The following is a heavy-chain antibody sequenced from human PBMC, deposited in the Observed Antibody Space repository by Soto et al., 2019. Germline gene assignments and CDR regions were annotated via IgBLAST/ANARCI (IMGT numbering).Heavy chain of an antibody. CDR1: GFTFSSYS. Sequence: GGSLRLSCAASGFTFSSYSMNWVRQAPGKGLEWVSSISSSSSYIYYADSVKGRFTVSRDNAKNSLYLQMNSLRAEDTAVYYCARVYCSSTSFYETYYYYYGMDVCGQLTTVPVSS. D-gene: IGHD2-2*01. J-gene: IGHJ6*02. CDR3: ARVYCSSTSFYETYYYYYGMDV. V-gene: IGHV3-21*01. CDR2: ISSSSSYI.